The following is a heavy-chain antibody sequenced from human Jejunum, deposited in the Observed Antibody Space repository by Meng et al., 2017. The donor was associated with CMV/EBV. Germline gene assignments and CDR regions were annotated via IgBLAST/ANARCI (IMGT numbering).Heavy chain of an antibody. V-gene: IGHV1-2*06. CDR1: GSTFAAYY. Sequence: SCETSGSTFAAYYIHWVRQAPGPGLEWMGRINPNMGGTSYAQKFQGRVTMTREMSTNTVYMELTSLTPDDTAVYFCARDRSSGYFYVNWGQGTLVTVS. CDR2: INPNMGGT. CDR3: ARDRSSGYFYVN. J-gene: IGHJ1*01. D-gene: IGHD3-22*01.